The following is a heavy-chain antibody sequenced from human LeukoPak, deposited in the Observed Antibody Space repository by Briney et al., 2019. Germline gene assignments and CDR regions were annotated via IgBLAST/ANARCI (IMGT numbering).Heavy chain of an antibody. J-gene: IGHJ5*02. CDR2: IYPGDSDT. D-gene: IGHD2-8*01. CDR1: GSRFTSYW. V-gene: IGHV5-51*01. Sequence: GEALQISCKGSGSRFTSYWIGWVRPVPGKGLEWMGIIYPGDSDTRYSPSFQGQVTISVDKSISTAYLQWSSLKASDTAIYYCARRGGMRDSTNWFDPWGQGTLVTVSS. CDR3: ARRGGMRDSTNWFDP.